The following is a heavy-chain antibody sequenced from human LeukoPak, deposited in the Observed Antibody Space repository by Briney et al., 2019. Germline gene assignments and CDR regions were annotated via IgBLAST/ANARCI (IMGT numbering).Heavy chain of an antibody. CDR1: GYSFTSYW. CDR2: IYPGDSDT. CDR3: ARRVCSTSCPRDSSSGYYFDY. V-gene: IGHV5-51*01. D-gene: IGHD2-2*01. Sequence: GESLKISCKGSGYSFTSYWIGWVRQMPGKGLEWMGIIYPGDSDTRYSPSFQGQVTISADKSISTAYLQWSSLKASDTAMYYCARRVCSTSCPRDSSSGYYFDYWGQGTLVTVSS. J-gene: IGHJ4*02.